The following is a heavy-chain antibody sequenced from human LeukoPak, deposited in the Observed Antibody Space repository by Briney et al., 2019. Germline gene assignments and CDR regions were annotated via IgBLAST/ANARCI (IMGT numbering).Heavy chain of an antibody. CDR3: ARETHDYRFVPTNSNFDY. V-gene: IGHV4-4*07. D-gene: IGHD4-11*01. CDR1: GGSISSYY. J-gene: IGHJ4*02. CDR2: IYTSGST. Sequence: PSETLSLTCTVSGGSISSYYWSWIRQPAGKGLEWIGRIYTSGSTNYNPSLKSRVTMSVDTSKNQFSLKLSSVTAADTAVYYCARETHDYRFVPTNSNFDYWGQGTLVTVSS.